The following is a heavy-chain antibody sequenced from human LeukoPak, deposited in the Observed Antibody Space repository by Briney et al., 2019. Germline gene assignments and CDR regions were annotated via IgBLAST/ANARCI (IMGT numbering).Heavy chain of an antibody. Sequence: PLETLSLTCIVSSGSISSDQSYWGWIRQPPGKGLEWLGTIYYSGSTYINPSLRGRVTLSVDTSKNQFSLKLSSVTAADTAVYYCASSLNWGSAFDIWGQGTMVTVSS. J-gene: IGHJ3*02. V-gene: IGHV4-39*07. D-gene: IGHD7-27*01. CDR2: IYYSGST. CDR3: ASSLNWGSAFDI. CDR1: SGSISSDQSY.